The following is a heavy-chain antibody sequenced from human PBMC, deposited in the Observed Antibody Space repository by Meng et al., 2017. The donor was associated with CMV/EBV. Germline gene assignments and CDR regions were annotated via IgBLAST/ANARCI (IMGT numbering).Heavy chain of an antibody. J-gene: IGHJ4*02. Sequence: QLRLAESGQGLVRPSETLSLPCTGSGGSISSSSYYWGWIRQPPGKGLEWIGSIYYSGSTYYNPSLKSRVTISVDTSKNQFSLKLSSVTAADTAVYYCASLAGDYWGQGTLVTVSS. CDR2: IYYSGST. CDR3: ASLAGDY. CDR1: GGSISSSSYY. V-gene: IGHV4-39*07. D-gene: IGHD3-10*01.